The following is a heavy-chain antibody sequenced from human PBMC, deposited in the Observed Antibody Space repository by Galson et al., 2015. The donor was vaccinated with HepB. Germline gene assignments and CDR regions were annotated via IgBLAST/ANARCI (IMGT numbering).Heavy chain of an antibody. CDR3: ARSPLVQGAFDI. J-gene: IGHJ3*02. Sequence: QSGAEVKKPGESLKISCKGSGYSFTTYWIGWVRQMPGKGLEWMGIIHPGDPDTRYSPSFQGQVTISADKSISTAYLQWSSLKASDSAMYFCARSPLVQGAFDIWGQGTMLTVSS. D-gene: IGHD1/OR15-1a*01. V-gene: IGHV5-51*01. CDR1: GYSFTTYW. CDR2: IHPGDPDT.